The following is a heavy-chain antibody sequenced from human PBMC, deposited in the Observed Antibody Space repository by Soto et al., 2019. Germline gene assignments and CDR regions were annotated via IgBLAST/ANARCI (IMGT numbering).Heavy chain of an antibody. CDR1: GGSISSYY. V-gene: IGHV4-59*01. Sequence: PSETLSLTCTVSGGSISSYYWSWIRQPPGKGLEWIGYIYYSGSTNYNPSLKSRVTISVDTSKNQFSLKLSSVTAADTAVYYCARGRMTTVTTSLFTFDYWGQGTLVTVSS. CDR3: ARGRMTTVTTSLFTFDY. J-gene: IGHJ4*02. CDR2: IYYSGST. D-gene: IGHD4-17*01.